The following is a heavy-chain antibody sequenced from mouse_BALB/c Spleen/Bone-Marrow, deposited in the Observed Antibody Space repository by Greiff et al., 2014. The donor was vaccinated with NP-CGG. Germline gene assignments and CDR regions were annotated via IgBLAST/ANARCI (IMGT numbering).Heavy chain of an antibody. CDR2: ISYSGST. J-gene: IGHJ2*01. Sequence: VQLKESGPGLVKPSQSLSLTCTVTGYSITSDYAWNWIRQFPGNKLEWMGYISYSGSTSYNPSLKSRISITRDTSKNQFFLQLNSVTTEDTATYYCARSWLRRGFDYWRQGTTLTVSS. V-gene: IGHV3-2*02. CDR1: GYSITSDYA. D-gene: IGHD2-2*01. CDR3: ARSWLRRGFDY.